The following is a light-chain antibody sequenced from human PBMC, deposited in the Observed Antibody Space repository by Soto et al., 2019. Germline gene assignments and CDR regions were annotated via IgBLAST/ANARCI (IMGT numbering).Light chain of an antibody. Sequence: EIVLTQSPATLSLSPGERATLSCRASQSVSSYLAWYQQKPGQAPRLLIYDASNRATGIPARFSCSGSGTDFTLTISSLEPEDFAGYSCQQRSNWPPFTFGGGTKVEIK. CDR2: DAS. V-gene: IGKV3-11*01. CDR3: QQRSNWPPFT. CDR1: QSVSSY. J-gene: IGKJ4*01.